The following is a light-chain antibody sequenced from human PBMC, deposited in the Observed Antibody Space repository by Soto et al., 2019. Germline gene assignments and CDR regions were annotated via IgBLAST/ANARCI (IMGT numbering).Light chain of an antibody. Sequence: DIQMTQSPSTLSASVEDRVTITCRASQSISSWLAWYQQKPGKAPNLLIYKASSLESGVPSRFSGSGSGTEFTLTISSLQPDDFATYYCQQYNSYSPVTFGGGTKVEIK. CDR2: KAS. CDR1: QSISSW. V-gene: IGKV1-5*03. J-gene: IGKJ4*01. CDR3: QQYNSYSPVT.